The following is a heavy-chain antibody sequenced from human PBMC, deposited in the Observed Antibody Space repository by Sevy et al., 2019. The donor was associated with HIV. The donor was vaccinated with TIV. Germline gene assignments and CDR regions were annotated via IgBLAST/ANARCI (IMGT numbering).Heavy chain of an antibody. Sequence: GGSLRLSCSASGFTVSINYMTWVRQAPGKGLEWVSVIYSDGTTHHGDSVKGRFTISRDNSENTLYLQMNSLRDEDTAVYYCAREYDRGSFDYWGQGTLVTVSS. V-gene: IGHV3-66*01. J-gene: IGHJ4*02. CDR1: GFTVSINY. D-gene: IGHD3-16*01. CDR3: AREYDRGSFDY. CDR2: IYSDGTT.